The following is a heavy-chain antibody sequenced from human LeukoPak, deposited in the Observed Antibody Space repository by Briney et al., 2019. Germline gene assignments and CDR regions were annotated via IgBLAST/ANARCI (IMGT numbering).Heavy chain of an antibody. V-gene: IGHV3-23*01. CDR1: GFTFASYA. CDR2: ISGSGGST. J-gene: IGHJ4*02. CDR3: AKVRGGSNLEIDY. Sequence: GGSLRLSCAASGFTFASYAMNWVRQAPGKGLEWVSVISGSGGSTDYADSVKGRFTISRDNSENRLYLQMNSLRAEDSAVYYCAKVRGGSNLEIDYWGQGTLVTVST. D-gene: IGHD2-15*01.